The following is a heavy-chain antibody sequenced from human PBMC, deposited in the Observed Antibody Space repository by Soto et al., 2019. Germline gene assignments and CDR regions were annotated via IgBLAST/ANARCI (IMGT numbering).Heavy chain of an antibody. CDR1: GYTFTSYG. D-gene: IGHD1-26*01. CDR2: ISAYNGNT. V-gene: IGHV1-18*01. Sequence: ASAKVSCKASGYTFTSYGISWVRQAPGQGLEWMGWISAYNGNTNYAQKLQGRVTMTTDTSTSTAYMELRSLRSDDTAVYYCARALYSGSYYLFDYWGQGTLVTAPQ. CDR3: ARALYSGSYYLFDY. J-gene: IGHJ4*02.